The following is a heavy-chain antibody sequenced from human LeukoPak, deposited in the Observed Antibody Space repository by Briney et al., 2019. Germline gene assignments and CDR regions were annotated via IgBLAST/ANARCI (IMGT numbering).Heavy chain of an antibody. V-gene: IGHV4-39*07. Sequence: PGGSLRLSCAASGFTFSSNYMSWIRQPPGKGLEWIGSIYYSGSTYYNPSLKSRVTISVDTSKNQFSLKLSSVTAADTAVYYCARVSGDSSGYYYNFDYWGQGTLVTVSS. CDR1: GFTFSSNY. J-gene: IGHJ4*02. CDR3: ARVSGDSSGYYYNFDY. D-gene: IGHD3-22*01. CDR2: IYYSGST.